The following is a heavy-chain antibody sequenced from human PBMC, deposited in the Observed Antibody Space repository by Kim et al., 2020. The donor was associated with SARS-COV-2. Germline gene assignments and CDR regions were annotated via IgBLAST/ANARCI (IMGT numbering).Heavy chain of an antibody. D-gene: IGHD2-21*01. CDR3: AGAFSGDDGYYHYYGMDG. CDR2: IYYSGST. V-gene: IGHV4-59*01. CDR1: GGSISSYY. J-gene: IGHJ6*02. Sequence: SETLSLTCTVSGGSISSYYWSWIRQPPGKGLEWIGYIYYSGSTNYNPSLKSRVTISVDTSKNQFSLKLSSVTAADTAVYYCAGAFSGDDGYYHYYGMDGWGQGTTVTVSS.